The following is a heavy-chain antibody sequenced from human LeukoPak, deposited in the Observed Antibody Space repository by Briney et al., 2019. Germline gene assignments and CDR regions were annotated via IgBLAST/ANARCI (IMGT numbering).Heavy chain of an antibody. V-gene: IGHV3-43*01. CDR2: ISWDGGST. CDR1: GFTFDDYT. Sequence: GGSLRLSCAASGFTFDDYTMHWVRQAPGKGLEWVSLISWDGGSTYYADSVKGRFTISRDNSKNTLYLQMNSLRAEDTAVYYCAKDWVTSGPETYYYGSGSYGVDYWGQGTLVTVSS. D-gene: IGHD3-10*01. CDR3: AKDWVTSGPETYYYGSGSYGVDY. J-gene: IGHJ4*02.